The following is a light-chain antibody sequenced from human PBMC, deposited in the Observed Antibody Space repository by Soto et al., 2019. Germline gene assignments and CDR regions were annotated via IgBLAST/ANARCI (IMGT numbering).Light chain of an antibody. CDR1: QSITSY. V-gene: IGKV1-39*01. Sequence: DIQMSQSPSSMSASVGDRLTITCRASQSITSYLNWYQQKPGKAPKLLIYAASSLQSGVPSRFSGSGSGTEFTLTISSLQPDDFATYYCQQYNSYWTFGQGTKVDNK. CDR2: AAS. CDR3: QQYNSYWT. J-gene: IGKJ1*01.